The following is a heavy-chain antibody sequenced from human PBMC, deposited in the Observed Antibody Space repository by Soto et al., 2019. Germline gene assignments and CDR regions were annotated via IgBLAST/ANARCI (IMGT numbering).Heavy chain of an antibody. V-gene: IGHV3-33*01. CDR1: GFTFSSYV. J-gene: IGHJ6*02. Sequence: QLQLVESGGGVVQPGRSLRLSCAASGFTFSSYVMHWVRQAPGKGLEWVAVIWYDGSNKYYADSVKGRFIISRDNSKNTLYLQMNSLRAEDTAVYYCARELGYCSSTSCYKGYYGMDVWGPGTTVTVS. CDR2: IWYDGSNK. CDR3: ARELGYCSSTSCYKGYYGMDV. D-gene: IGHD2-2*02.